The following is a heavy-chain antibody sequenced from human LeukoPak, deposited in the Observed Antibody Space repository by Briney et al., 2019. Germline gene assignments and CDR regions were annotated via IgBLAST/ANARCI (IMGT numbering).Heavy chain of an antibody. Sequence: SETLSLTCTVSGGSISSGSYYWGWVRQPPGKGLEWIGSIYYSGSTYYNPSLKSRVTISVDTSKNQFSLKLSSVTAADTAVYYCARVLAARTIDGYYMDVWGKGTTVTVSS. CDR3: ARVLAARTIDGYYMDV. V-gene: IGHV4-39*07. CDR2: IYYSGST. CDR1: GGSISSGSYY. J-gene: IGHJ6*03. D-gene: IGHD6-6*01.